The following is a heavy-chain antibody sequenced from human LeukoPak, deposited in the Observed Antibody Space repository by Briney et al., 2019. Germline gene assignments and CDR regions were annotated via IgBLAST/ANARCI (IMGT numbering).Heavy chain of an antibody. J-gene: IGHJ4*02. V-gene: IGHV3-11*01. D-gene: IGHD6-19*01. Sequence: GGALRLSCAASGFTFSDYYMSWIRQAPAKGVEWVSYISSSGSTIYYADSVRGRFTISRDNAKNSLYLQMNSLRAEDTAVYYCASVVAGTFDYWGQGTLVTVSS. CDR2: ISSSGSTI. CDR3: ASVVAGTFDY. CDR1: GFTFSDYY.